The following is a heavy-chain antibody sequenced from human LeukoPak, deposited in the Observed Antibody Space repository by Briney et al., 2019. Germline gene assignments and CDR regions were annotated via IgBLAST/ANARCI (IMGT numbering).Heavy chain of an antibody. D-gene: IGHD5-12*01. CDR2: INHSGST. CDR1: GGSFSGYY. J-gene: IGHJ6*03. Sequence: SETLSLTCDIYGGSFSGYYCSWIHQPPGNGLEWLGEINHSGSTNYNPSLKSRVTISVDTSKNQFSLKLSSVTAADTAVYYCARAKGYSGYDRRYYYYYYMDVWGKGTTVTVSS. CDR3: ARAKGYSGYDRRYYYYYYMDV. V-gene: IGHV4-34*01.